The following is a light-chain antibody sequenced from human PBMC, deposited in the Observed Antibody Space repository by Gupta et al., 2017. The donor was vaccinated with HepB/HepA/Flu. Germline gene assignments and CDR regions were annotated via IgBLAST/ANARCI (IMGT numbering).Light chain of an antibody. J-gene: IGLJ2*01. V-gene: IGLV4-69*01. CDR2: LNSDGSF. CDR3: QTWGTAIV. Sequence: QVVLTQSPSASASLGASVRLTCTLSSGHSSYSIAWHQQQPQKGPRYLMRLNSDGSFNKGDAIPDRFSGSSSGAERYLTISSRQSEDEADYYCQTWGTAIVFGGGTKLTVL. CDR1: SGHSSYS.